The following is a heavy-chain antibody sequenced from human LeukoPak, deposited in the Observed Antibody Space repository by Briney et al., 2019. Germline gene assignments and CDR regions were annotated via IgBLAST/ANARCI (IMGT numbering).Heavy chain of an antibody. V-gene: IGHV1-2*02. CDR2: INPNSGGT. CDR3: ARPRARYSGYDPFDY. Sequence: GSVKVSCKASGYTFTGYYMHWVRQAPGQGLEWMGWINPNSGGTNYAQKFQGRVTMTRDTSISTAYMELSRLRSDDTAVYYCARPRARYSGYDPFDYWGQGTLVTVSS. J-gene: IGHJ4*02. D-gene: IGHD5-12*01. CDR1: GYTFTGYY.